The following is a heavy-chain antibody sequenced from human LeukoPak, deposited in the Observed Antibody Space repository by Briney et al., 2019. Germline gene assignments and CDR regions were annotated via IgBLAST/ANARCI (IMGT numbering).Heavy chain of an antibody. V-gene: IGHV4-4*07. CDR3: ARGSGGPAAIYYMDV. CDR1: GGSIRSYY. J-gene: IGHJ6*03. CDR2: IYPSGST. D-gene: IGHD2-2*01. Sequence: SETLSLTCSVSGGSIRSYYWSWIRQPAGKGLEWIGRIYPSGSTNYNPSLKSRVTMSVDTSKNQFSLKLSSVTAADTAVYYCARGSGGPAAIYYMDVWGKGTTVTVSS.